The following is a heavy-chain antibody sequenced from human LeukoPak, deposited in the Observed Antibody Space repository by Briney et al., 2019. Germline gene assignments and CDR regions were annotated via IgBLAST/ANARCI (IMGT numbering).Heavy chain of an antibody. CDR3: ARVPVASWIQLDS. V-gene: IGHV3-53*01. D-gene: IGHD6-13*01. Sequence: GGSLRLSCAASGFNVSSSYMSWVRQAPGKGLEWVSIIYSGGSTYFADSVKGRFTISRDNSKNTLYLQMNSLRAEDTALYYCARVPVASWIQLDSWGQGTLVTVSS. CDR2: IYSGGST. CDR1: GFNVSSSY. J-gene: IGHJ4*02.